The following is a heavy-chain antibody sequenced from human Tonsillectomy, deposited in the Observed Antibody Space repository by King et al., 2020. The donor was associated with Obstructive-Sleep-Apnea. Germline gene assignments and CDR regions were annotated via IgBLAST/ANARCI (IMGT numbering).Heavy chain of an antibody. CDR3: ARHNFGRLVLGASAFDL. D-gene: IGHD1-26*01. CDR1: GGSITSSY. V-gene: IGHV4-59*08. Sequence: VQLQESGPGLVKPSETLSLTCSVSGGSITSSYWSWIRQPPGKGLEWIGYKSGNTTYNPPLNSRVTISVDTSKNQFSLKLTSVTAADTAVYYCARHNFGRLVLGASAFDLWGQGTMVTVSS. J-gene: IGHJ3*01. CDR2: YKSGNT.